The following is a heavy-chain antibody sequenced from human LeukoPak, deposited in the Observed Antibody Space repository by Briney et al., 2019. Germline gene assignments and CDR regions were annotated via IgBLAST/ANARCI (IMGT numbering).Heavy chain of an antibody. CDR1: GGSISSYY. CDR2: IYYSGST. V-gene: IGHV4-59*01. CDR3: ASYCSSTSCYSAFDI. J-gene: IGHJ3*02. D-gene: IGHD2-2*01. Sequence: SETPSLTCTVSGGSISSYYWSWIRQPPGKGLEWIGYIYYSGSTNYNPSLKSRVTISVDTSKNQFSLKLSSVTAADTAVYYCASYCSSTSCYSAFDIWGQGTMVTVSS.